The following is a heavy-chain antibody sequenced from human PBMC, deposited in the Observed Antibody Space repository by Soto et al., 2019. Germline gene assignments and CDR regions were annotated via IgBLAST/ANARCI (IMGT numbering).Heavy chain of an antibody. Sequence: GGSLRLSCAASGFTFSDYYMSWIRQAPGKGLEWVSYISSSGSTIYYADSVKGRFTISRDNAKNSLYLQMNSLRAEDTAVYYCAASYCSSTSCPDYFDYWGQGTLVTVSS. CDR1: GFTFSDYY. CDR2: ISSSGSTI. CDR3: AASYCSSTSCPDYFDY. J-gene: IGHJ4*02. D-gene: IGHD2-2*01. V-gene: IGHV3-11*01.